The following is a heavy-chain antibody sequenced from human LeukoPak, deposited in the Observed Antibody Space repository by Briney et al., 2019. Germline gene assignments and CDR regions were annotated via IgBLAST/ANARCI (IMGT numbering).Heavy chain of an antibody. D-gene: IGHD2-21*02. V-gene: IGHV1-3*01. J-gene: IGHJ4*02. CDR2: INAGNGNT. Sequence: ASVKVSCKASGYTFTSYAMHWVRQAPGQRLEWMGWINAGNGNTKYSQKFQGRVTITRDTSASTAYMELSSLRSEDTAVYYCARVPVYCGGDCYSFDYWGQGTLVTVSS. CDR3: ARVPVYCGGDCYSFDY. CDR1: GYTFTSYA.